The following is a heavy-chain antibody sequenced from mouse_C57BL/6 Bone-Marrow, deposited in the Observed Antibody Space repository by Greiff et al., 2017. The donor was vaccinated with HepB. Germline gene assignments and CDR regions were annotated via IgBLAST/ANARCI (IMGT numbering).Heavy chain of an antibody. D-gene: IGHD2-4*01. CDR3: ARPGYDYDGWYFDV. CDR1: GFTFSDYG. J-gene: IGHJ1*03. Sequence: DVKLVESGGGLVKPGGSLKLSCAASGFTFSDYGMHWVRQAPEKGLEWVAYISRGSSTIYYADTVKGRFTISRDNAKNTLFLQMTSLRSEDTAMYYGARPGYDYDGWYFDVWGTGTTVTVAS. CDR2: ISRGSSTI. V-gene: IGHV5-17*01.